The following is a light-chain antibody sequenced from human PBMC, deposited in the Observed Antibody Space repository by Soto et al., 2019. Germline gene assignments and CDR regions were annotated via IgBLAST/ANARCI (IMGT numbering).Light chain of an antibody. Sequence: EIVLTQSPGTLSLSPGERATLSCRASQRVSLRYIACYQQKPGQAPRLLIYGASSRDTGIPDRFSGGGSGTDFTLTISSLEPEEVAVYYCQQRDTLSTFAPVTKVDIK. CDR3: QQRDTLST. CDR2: GAS. V-gene: IGKV3-20*01. CDR1: QRVSLRY. J-gene: IGKJ3*01.